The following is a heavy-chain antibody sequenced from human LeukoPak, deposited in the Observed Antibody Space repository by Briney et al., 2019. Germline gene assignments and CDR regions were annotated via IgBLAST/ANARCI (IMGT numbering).Heavy chain of an antibody. CDR1: GDSINSANYY. J-gene: IGHJ3*02. Sequence: PSETLSLTCTVSGDSINSANYYWTWVRQPAGKGLELIGRIYTSGSTNYNPSLKSRVTTSVDTSKNQFSLRLTSVAAADTAVYYCARARYCTGGACRLPDVFDIWGQGTIVTVSS. CDR3: ARARYCTGGACRLPDVFDI. V-gene: IGHV4-61*02. D-gene: IGHD2-8*02. CDR2: IYTSGST.